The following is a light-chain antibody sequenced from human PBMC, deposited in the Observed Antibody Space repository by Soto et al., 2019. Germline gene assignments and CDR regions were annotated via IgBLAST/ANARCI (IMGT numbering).Light chain of an antibody. Sequence: DIQMTQSPSTLSASVGERVTLSCRASQSISSWLAWYQQKPGKAPKVLIYKASNLASGVPSRFSGSGSGTDFTLTISSLQPDDFATYYCQQYNTYFRTFGQGTKVEIK. CDR1: QSISSW. CDR2: KAS. CDR3: QQYNTYFRT. V-gene: IGKV1-5*03. J-gene: IGKJ1*01.